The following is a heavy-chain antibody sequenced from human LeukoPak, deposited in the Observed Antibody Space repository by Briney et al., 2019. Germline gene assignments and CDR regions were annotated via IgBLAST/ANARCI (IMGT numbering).Heavy chain of an antibody. CDR1: GYSFTSYW. CDR2: IYPGDSDT. J-gene: IGHJ4*02. Sequence: KPGESLKISCKGSGYSFTSYWIGWVRQMPGKGLEWMGIIYPGDSDTRYSPSFQGQVTISADKSISTAYLQWSSLKASDTAMYYCASLTRRLYGDYQVLDYWGQGTLVTVSS. V-gene: IGHV5-51*03. CDR3: ASLTRRLYGDYQVLDY. D-gene: IGHD4-17*01.